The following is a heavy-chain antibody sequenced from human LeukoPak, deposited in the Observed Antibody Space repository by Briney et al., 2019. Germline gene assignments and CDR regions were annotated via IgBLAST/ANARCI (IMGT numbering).Heavy chain of an antibody. CDR2: IYNSGTT. CDR1: GDSISSTSYY. CDR3: ASRVYGLGSFNY. V-gene: IGHV4-39*01. J-gene: IGHJ4*01. Sequence: SETLSLTCTVSGDSISSTSYYWDWIRQPPGKGLEWIGSIYNSGTTYYNPSLKSRVTISVDTSKNQFSLKVSSVTAADTAVYYCASRVYGLGSFNYWGQGTLVTISS. D-gene: IGHD3-10*01.